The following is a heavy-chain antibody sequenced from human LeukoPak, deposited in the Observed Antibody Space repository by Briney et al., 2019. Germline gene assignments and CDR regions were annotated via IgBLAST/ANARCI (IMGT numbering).Heavy chain of an antibody. Sequence: SETLSLTCTVSGGSISSYYWCWMRQHPGEGGEWIGYVYYIGSTKNHPSLKSRVTISVDASKNQIYLKLSSVTAADTAVYDCARDVFAYCGGDCYSGYFDYWGQGTLVTVSS. CDR1: GGSISSYY. CDR3: ARDVFAYCGGDCYSGYFDY. V-gene: IGHV4-59*01. J-gene: IGHJ4*02. CDR2: VYYIGST. D-gene: IGHD2-21*02.